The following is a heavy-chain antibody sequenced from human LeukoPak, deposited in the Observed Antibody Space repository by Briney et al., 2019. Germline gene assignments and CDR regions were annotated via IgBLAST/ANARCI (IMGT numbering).Heavy chain of an antibody. J-gene: IGHJ4*02. CDR2: ISGSGTGT. CDR3: ARGGGYSGYLFYFDS. D-gene: IGHD5-12*01. V-gene: IGHV3-23*01. CDR1: GPTFSVYA. Sequence: GGSLRLSCAASGPTFSVYAMSWVRQAPGKGLEWVSGISGSGTGTYYADSVKGRFTISRDNSRNMLYLQMNSLYAEDTAVFYCARGGGYSGYLFYFDSWGQGTLVSVSS.